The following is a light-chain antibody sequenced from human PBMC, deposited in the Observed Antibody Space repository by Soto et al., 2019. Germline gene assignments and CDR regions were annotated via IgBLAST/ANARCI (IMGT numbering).Light chain of an antibody. V-gene: IGKV3-20*01. CDR1: QSVSSK. CDR3: QHHGNSPTGT. J-gene: IGKJ5*01. CDR2: GTS. Sequence: EVVMTQSPATLSVSPGERATLSCRASQSVSSKLAWYQQKPGQAPRLLIRGTSNRATGIPDRFSGSGSGTDFTLTISRLEPEDFAVYYCQHHGNSPTGTFGQGTRLEIK.